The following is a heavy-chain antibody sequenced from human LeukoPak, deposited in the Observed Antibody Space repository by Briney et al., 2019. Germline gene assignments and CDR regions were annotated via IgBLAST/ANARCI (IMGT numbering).Heavy chain of an antibody. CDR3: ARESGIAAADLDFDY. V-gene: IGHV3-21*01. CDR1: GFTFSSYS. J-gene: IGHJ4*02. Sequence: GGSLRLSCAASGFTFSSYSMNWVRQAPGKGLEWVSSISSSSSYIYYADSVKGRFTISRDNAKNSLYLQMNSLRAEDTAVYYCARESGIAAADLDFDYWGQGTLVTVSS. CDR2: ISSSSSYI. D-gene: IGHD6-13*01.